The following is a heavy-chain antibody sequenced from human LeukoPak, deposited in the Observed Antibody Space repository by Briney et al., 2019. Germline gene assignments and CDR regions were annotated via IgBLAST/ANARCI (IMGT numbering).Heavy chain of an antibody. CDR1: GGSLTNYY. Sequence: SETLSPTCTVSGGSLTNYYWSWIRQPPGKGLEWIGYISYSGSTYYNPSLKSRVTISVDTSKNQFSLKLSSVTAADTAVYYCARHASLDLWGQGTLVTVSS. CDR3: ARHASLDL. J-gene: IGHJ5*02. CDR2: ISYSGST. V-gene: IGHV4-59*08.